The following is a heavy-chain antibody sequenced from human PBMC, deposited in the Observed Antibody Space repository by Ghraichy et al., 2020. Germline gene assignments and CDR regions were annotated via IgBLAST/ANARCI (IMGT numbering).Heavy chain of an antibody. Sequence: GASLRLSCAASGFTFSSYSMNWVRQAPGKGLEWVSSISSSSSYIYYADSVKGRFTISRDNAKNSLYLQMNSLRAEDTAVYYCARDRYQAVGVAGDFDYWGQGTLVTVSS. J-gene: IGHJ4*02. CDR2: ISSSSSYI. D-gene: IGHD6-19*01. CDR1: GFTFSSYS. V-gene: IGHV3-21*01. CDR3: ARDRYQAVGVAGDFDY.